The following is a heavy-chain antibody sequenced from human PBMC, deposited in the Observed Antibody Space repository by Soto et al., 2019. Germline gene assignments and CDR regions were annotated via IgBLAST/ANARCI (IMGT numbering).Heavy chain of an antibody. Sequence: SETLSLTCTVSGGSISSSSYYWGWIRQPPGKGLEWIGSIYYSGSTYYNPSLKSRVTISVDTSKNQFSLKLSSVTAADTAVYYCARHVGGVIYEMIDYWGQGTLVTVSS. J-gene: IGHJ4*02. D-gene: IGHD3-10*02. CDR3: ARHVGGVIYEMIDY. CDR2: IYYSGST. CDR1: GGSISSSSYY. V-gene: IGHV4-39*01.